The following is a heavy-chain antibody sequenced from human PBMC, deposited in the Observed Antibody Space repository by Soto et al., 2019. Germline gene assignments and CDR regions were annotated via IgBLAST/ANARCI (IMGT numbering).Heavy chain of an antibody. V-gene: IGHV4-59*01. D-gene: IGHD3-10*01. J-gene: IGHJ4*02. CDR2: IYYLGST. Sequence: SETLSRTCSVSGGSMSEYFWSWIRQSPGKGLEWIGYIYYLGSTAYNPSLKSRVTISVDTSKRQFSLRLTSVTAADTAGYYCARDGYDGSGSPYPAYWGPGTQVTVSS. CDR1: GGSMSEYF. CDR3: ARDGYDGSGSPYPAY.